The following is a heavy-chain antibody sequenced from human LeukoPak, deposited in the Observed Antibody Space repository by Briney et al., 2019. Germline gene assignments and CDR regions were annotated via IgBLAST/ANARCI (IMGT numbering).Heavy chain of an antibody. V-gene: IGHV4-34*01. CDR3: ARGSWLDY. Sequence: SETLSLTCVVYGASFSDYYWTWIRQPPGKGPEWIGEINHSGSTNYNPSLKSRVTISVDTSKNQFSLKLSSVTAADTAVYYCARGSWLDYWGQGTLVTVSS. D-gene: IGHD6-13*01. CDR1: GASFSDYY. J-gene: IGHJ4*02. CDR2: INHSGST.